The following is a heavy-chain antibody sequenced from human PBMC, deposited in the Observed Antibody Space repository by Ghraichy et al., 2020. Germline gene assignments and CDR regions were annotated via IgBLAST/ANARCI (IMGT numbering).Heavy chain of an antibody. CDR3: ATGSVLSGFLFDY. CDR2: IKSKTDGETT. J-gene: IGHJ4*02. Sequence: GGSLRLSCAASGFTFRNAWMSWVRQAPGKRLEWVGRIKSKTDGETTDFAAPVKGRFTISRDDSKNTLYLQMNSLRTEDTAVYYCATGSVLSGFLFDYWGPGTLVTVSS. V-gene: IGHV3-15*01. D-gene: IGHD2-8*02. CDR1: GFTFRNAW.